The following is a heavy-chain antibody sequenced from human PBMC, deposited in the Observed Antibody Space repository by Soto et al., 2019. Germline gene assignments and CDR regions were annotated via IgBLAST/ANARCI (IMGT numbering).Heavy chain of an antibody. CDR2: IDPSDSYI. Sequence: GESLKISCKGSGYSFTSYWINWVRQMPGKGLEWMGTIDPSDSYINYSPSFQGHVTISADKSISTAYLQWSSLKASDTAMYYCARHLVHASTRPYFVYWGQGTLVNVFS. J-gene: IGHJ4*02. V-gene: IGHV5-10-1*01. D-gene: IGHD5-12*01. CDR3: ARHLVHASTRPYFVY. CDR1: GYSFTSYW.